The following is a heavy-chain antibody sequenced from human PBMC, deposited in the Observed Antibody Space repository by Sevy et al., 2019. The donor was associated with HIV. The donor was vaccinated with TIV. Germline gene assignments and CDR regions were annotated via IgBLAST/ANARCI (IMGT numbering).Heavy chain of an antibody. V-gene: IGHV1-18*01. Sequence: ASVKVSCKASGYTFTSYGISWVRQAPGQGLEWMGWISAYNGNTNYAQKLQGRVTMTTDTSTSTAYMELRSLRSDDTAVYYCARDGAHNYYGSGSYYNWFDPWGQGTLVTVSS. CDR3: ARDGAHNYYGSGSYYNWFDP. CDR1: GYTFTSYG. D-gene: IGHD3-10*01. J-gene: IGHJ5*02. CDR2: ISAYNGNT.